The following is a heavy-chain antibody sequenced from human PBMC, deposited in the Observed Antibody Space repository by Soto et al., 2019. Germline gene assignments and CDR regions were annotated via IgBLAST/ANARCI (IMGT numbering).Heavy chain of an antibody. CDR3: AREGFTMVRGGKLDY. V-gene: IGHV3-30*04. Sequence: GGSLRLSCAASGFTFSSYAMHWVRQAPGKGLEWVSVIFYDGCNKYYAASVKGRFTISRDNSKNTLYLQINSLRAEDTAVYYCAREGFTMVRGGKLDYWGQGT. J-gene: IGHJ4*02. CDR1: GFTFSSYA. D-gene: IGHD3-10*01. CDR2: IFYDGCNK.